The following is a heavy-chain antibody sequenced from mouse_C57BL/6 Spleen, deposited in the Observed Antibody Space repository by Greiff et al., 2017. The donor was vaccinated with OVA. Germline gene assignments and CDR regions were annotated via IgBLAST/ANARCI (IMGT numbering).Heavy chain of an antibody. V-gene: IGHV1-53*01. CDR1: GYTFTSYW. Sequence: QVQLQQPGTELVKPGASVKLSCKASGYTFTSYWMHWVKQRPGQGLEWIGNINTSSGDTNYNEKFKSKATLTVDKSSSTAYMQLSSLTFYDSAVYYCARYDNYGPFDYWGQGTTLTVSS. J-gene: IGHJ2*01. CDR2: INTSSGDT. D-gene: IGHD2-10*02. CDR3: ARYDNYGPFDY.